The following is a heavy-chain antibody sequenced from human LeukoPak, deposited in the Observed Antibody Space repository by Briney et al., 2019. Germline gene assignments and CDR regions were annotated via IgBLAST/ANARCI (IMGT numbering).Heavy chain of an antibody. Sequence: SETLSLTCTVSGGSISSYYWSWIRQPPGKGLEWIGYIYYSGSTNCNPSLKSRVTISVDTSKNQFSLKLSSVTAADTAVYYCAGTRDPPGLFDYWGQGTLVTVSS. CDR1: GGSISSYY. CDR2: IYYSGST. D-gene: IGHD2-2*01. J-gene: IGHJ4*02. CDR3: AGTRDPPGLFDY. V-gene: IGHV4-59*01.